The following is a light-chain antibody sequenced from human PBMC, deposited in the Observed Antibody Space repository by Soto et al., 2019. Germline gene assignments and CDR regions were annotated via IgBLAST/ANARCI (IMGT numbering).Light chain of an antibody. CDR1: SSDVGSYKF. CDR2: EGS. J-gene: IGLJ1*01. CDR3: CSYAGSTNV. Sequence: QPVLTQPASVSESPGQSITISCTGTSSDVGSYKFVSWYQHHPGKAPKLMIYEGSKRPSGVSDRFSGSKSGNTASLTISGLQADDEADYYCCSYAGSTNVFGTVTKVTVL. V-gene: IGLV2-23*03.